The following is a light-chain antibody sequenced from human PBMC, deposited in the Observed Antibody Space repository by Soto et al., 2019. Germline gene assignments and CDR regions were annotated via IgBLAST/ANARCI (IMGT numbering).Light chain of an antibody. CDR3: QQLNTLPFT. CDR2: EES. CDR1: HDFSTY. Sequence: DIQLTQSPSLLSASVGDRFTITCRASHDFSTYLAWYQQKPGKAPKLMIYEESTLQSGVPSRFSCSGSGTEFTLTISGLLPEDFATYHCQQLNTLPFTFGQGTRLDTK. V-gene: IGKV1-9*01. J-gene: IGKJ5*01.